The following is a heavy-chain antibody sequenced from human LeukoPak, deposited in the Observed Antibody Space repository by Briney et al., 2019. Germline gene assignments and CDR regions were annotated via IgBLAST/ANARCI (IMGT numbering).Heavy chain of an antibody. J-gene: IGHJ4*02. CDR1: GGSISSYY. D-gene: IGHD4-11*01. CDR2: IYTSGST. V-gene: IGHV4-4*07. CDR3: ARGRARVYDYSNYQLIN. Sequence: SETLSLTCTVSGGSISSYYWSWIRQPAGKGLEWIGRIYTSGSTNYNPSLKSRVTMSVDTSKNQFSLKLSSVTAADTAVYYCARGRARVYDYSNYQLINWGQGTLVTVSS.